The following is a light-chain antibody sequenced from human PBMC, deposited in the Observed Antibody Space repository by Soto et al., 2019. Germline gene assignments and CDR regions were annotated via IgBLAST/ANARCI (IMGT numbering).Light chain of an antibody. V-gene: IGLV2-14*01. CDR2: EVS. CDR3: SSYASGTTLVV. J-gene: IGLJ2*01. Sequence: QSALTQPASVSGSPGQSITISCTGTSSDIGGYNYVSWFQQHPGKAPKLMIYEVSHRASGVSNRFSGSKSGNTASLTISGLQDEDEADYYCSSYASGTTLVVFGGGTKLTVL. CDR1: SSDIGGYNY.